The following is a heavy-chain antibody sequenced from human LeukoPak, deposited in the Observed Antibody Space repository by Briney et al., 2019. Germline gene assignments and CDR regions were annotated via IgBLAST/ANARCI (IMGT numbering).Heavy chain of an antibody. CDR1: GFTFSSYS. J-gene: IGHJ5*02. D-gene: IGHD3-16*02. Sequence: GGSLRLSCAASGFTFSSYSMNWVRQAPGKGLEWVSSISSSSSYIYYADSVKGRFTISRGNAKNSLYLQMNSLRAEDTAVYYCAREYYDYVWGSYPVSNWFDPWGQGTLVTVSS. CDR2: ISSSSSYI. CDR3: AREYYDYVWGSYPVSNWFDP. V-gene: IGHV3-21*01.